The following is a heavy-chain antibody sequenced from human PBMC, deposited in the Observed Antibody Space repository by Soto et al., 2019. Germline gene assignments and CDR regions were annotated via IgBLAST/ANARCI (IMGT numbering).Heavy chain of an antibody. Sequence: SETLSLTCTVSGGSISSYYWSWIRQPPGKGLEGIGYIYYSGSTNYNPSLKSRVTISVDTSKTQFSLKLSSVTAADTAVYYCARARPPDIVVVVPRPGYYGMDVWGQGTTVTVSS. CDR3: ARARPPDIVVVVPRPGYYGMDV. CDR2: IYYSGST. V-gene: IGHV4-59*01. J-gene: IGHJ6*02. D-gene: IGHD2-15*01. CDR1: GGSISSYY.